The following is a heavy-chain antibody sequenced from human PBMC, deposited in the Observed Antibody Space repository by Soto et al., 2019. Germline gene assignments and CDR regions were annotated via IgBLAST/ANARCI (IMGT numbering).Heavy chain of an antibody. J-gene: IGHJ5*02. CDR1: ASTFTGYT. V-gene: IGHV1-18*04. CDR2: ISTFNGNT. CDR3: SGGTVTLGWWFGP. Sequence: QVHLVQSGTEVKEPGASVKVSCKASASTFTGYTINWVRQAPGQGLEWLGWISTFNGNTKYAGNFEGRGTMTTNTFNTNAYLELSSLTFDEKGLYFWSGGTVTLGWWFGPWGQGTLVSVSS. D-gene: IGHD4-17*01.